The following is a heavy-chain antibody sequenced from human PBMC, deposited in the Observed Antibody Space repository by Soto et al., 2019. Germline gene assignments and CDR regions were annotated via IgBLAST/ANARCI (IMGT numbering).Heavy chain of an antibody. V-gene: IGHV4-30-4*01. CDR3: TRTAGYVYQLLFNY. D-gene: IGHD2-2*01. J-gene: IGHJ4*01. Sequence: SETLSLTCTVSGGSINSGDYYWSWIRQPPGKGLEWIVYIYYSGSTYYNPSLKSRVTISVDTSKNQFSLKLSSVTAADTAVYYCTRTAGYVYQLLFNYWGQGTLVTVSS. CDR2: IYYSGST. CDR1: GGSINSGDYY.